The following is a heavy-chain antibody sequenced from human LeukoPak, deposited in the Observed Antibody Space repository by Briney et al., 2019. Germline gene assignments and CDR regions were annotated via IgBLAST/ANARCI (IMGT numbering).Heavy chain of an antibody. D-gene: IGHD5-18*01. V-gene: IGHV1-69*05. CDR3: ARQGHGGYSYGGEFDY. CDR1: GGTFSSYA. Sequence: SVKVSCQASGGTFSSYAISWVRQAPGQGLEWMGGIIPIFGTANYAQKFQGRVTITTDESTSTAYMELSSLRSEDTAVYYCARQGHGGYSYGGEFDYWGQGTLVTVSS. J-gene: IGHJ4*02. CDR2: IIPIFGTA.